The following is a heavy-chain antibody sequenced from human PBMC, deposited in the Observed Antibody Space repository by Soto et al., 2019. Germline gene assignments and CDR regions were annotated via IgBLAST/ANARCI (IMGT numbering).Heavy chain of an antibody. CDR2: ISAYNGNT. V-gene: IGHV1-18*01. CDR1: GYTFTSYG. D-gene: IGHD2-2*01. J-gene: IGHJ6*02. Sequence: ASVKVSCKASGYTFTSYGISWVRQAPGQGLEWMGWISAYNGNTNYAQKPQGRVTMTTDTSTSTAYMELRSLRSDDTAVYYCASGRIVVVPAAPPAYYYYGMDVWGQGTTVTVSS. CDR3: ASGRIVVVPAAPPAYYYYGMDV.